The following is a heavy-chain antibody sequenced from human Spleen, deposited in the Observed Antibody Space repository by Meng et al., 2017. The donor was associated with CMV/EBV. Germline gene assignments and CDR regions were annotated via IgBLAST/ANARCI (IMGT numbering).Heavy chain of an antibody. D-gene: IGHD1-26*01. V-gene: IGHV3-30-3*01. CDR2: ISHDGSNK. CDR3: ARDRGHSGSYTGDY. CDR1: GFTFSSYA. Sequence: GESLKISCAASGFTFSSYAMHWVRQAPGKGLEWVAVISHDGSNKYYADSVKGRFTISRDNSKNTLYLQMNSLRAEDTAVYYCARDRGHSGSYTGDYWGQGTLVTVSS. J-gene: IGHJ4*02.